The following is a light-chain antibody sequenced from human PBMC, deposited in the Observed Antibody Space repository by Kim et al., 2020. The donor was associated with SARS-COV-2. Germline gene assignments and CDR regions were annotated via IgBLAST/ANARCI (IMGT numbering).Light chain of an antibody. CDR1: SSDIGGYKY. J-gene: IGLJ1*01. V-gene: IGLV2-8*01. CDR2: EVT. CDR3: SSYAGSKDAYV. Sequence: QSGTISCTETSSDIGGYKYVSWYQQHPGKAPRLIIYEVTKRPSGVRDRFSGSKSGNTASLTVSGLQAEDEAVYYCSSYAGSKDAYVFGGGTKVTVL.